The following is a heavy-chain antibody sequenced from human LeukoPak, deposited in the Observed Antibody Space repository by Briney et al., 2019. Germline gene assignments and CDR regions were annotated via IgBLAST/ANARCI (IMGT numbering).Heavy chain of an antibody. CDR3: ARGGRGVVPAALDY. J-gene: IGHJ4*02. CDR1: GFTFSSYW. Sequence: GGSLRLSCEASGFTFSSYWMSWVRQAPGKGLEWVANIKQDGSEKYYVDSVKVRFTISRDNANNALYLQMNSLRAEDTAVYYCARGGRGVVPAALDYWGQGTLVTVSS. V-gene: IGHV3-7*01. D-gene: IGHD2-2*01. CDR2: IKQDGSEK.